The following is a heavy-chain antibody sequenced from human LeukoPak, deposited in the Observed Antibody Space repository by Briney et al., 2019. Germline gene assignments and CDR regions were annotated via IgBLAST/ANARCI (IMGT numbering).Heavy chain of an antibody. V-gene: IGHV3-23*01. CDR1: GFTFTSYA. J-gene: IGHJ4*02. CDR2: ISGSGGST. CDR3: AKGPLPILGY. D-gene: IGHD1-26*01. Sequence: GGTLRLSCAASGFTFTSYAMNWVRQAPGKGLEWVSSISGSGGSTYYADSVKGRFTISRDNSKNTLCLQMNSLRAEDTAEYYCAKGPLPILGYWGQGTLVTVSS.